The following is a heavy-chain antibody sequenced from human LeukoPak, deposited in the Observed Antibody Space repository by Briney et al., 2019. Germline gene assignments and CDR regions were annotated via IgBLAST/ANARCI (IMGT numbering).Heavy chain of an antibody. J-gene: IGHJ4*02. V-gene: IGHV1-46*01. D-gene: IGHD3-10*01. Sequence: ASVKVSCKASGYTFTSYGISWVRQAPGQGLEWMGIINPSGGSTSYAQKFQGRVTMTRDTSTSTVYMELSSLRSEDTAVYYCARVSVTNYYGSGSYSDNDYWGQGTLVTVSS. CDR3: ARVSVTNYYGSGSYSDNDY. CDR2: INPSGGST. CDR1: GYTFTSYG.